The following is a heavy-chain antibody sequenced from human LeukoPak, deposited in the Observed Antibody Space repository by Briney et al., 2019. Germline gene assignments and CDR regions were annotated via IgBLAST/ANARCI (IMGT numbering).Heavy chain of an antibody. CDR2: IYYSGTT. Sequence: KTSETLSLTCTVSGGSISSSNYYWGWIRQPPGKGLEWIGSIYYSGTTYYNPSLKSRVTISVDTSKNQFSLNLNSVTAADTAVYYCARLGGPHCSYGVCSNYWGQGTLVTVSS. J-gene: IGHJ4*02. CDR1: GGSISSSNYY. CDR3: ARLGGPHCSYGVCSNY. D-gene: IGHD2-8*01. V-gene: IGHV4-39*01.